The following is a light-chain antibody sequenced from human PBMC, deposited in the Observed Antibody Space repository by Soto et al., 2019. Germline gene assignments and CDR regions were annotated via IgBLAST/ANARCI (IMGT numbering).Light chain of an antibody. CDR1: QSVSSY. J-gene: IGKJ3*01. Sequence: PGERATLSCRASQSVSSYLAWYQQKPGQAPRLLIYDASNRATGIPARFSGSGSGTDFTLTNSSLEPEDFAVYYCQQRSNWPPIFTFGPGTKVDIK. CDR2: DAS. CDR3: QQRSNWPPIFT. V-gene: IGKV3-11*01.